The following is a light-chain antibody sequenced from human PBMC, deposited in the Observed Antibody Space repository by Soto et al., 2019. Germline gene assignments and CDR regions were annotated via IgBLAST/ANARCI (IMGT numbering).Light chain of an antibody. CDR3: SSYTSSSTLV. CDR1: SSDVGGYKY. V-gene: IGLV2-14*01. Sequence: QSALTQPPSASGSPGQSITISCTGTSSDVGGYKYVSWYQQHPGKAPKLIIFEVTRRPSGVPDRFSGSKSGNTASLTISGLQAEDEADYYRSSYTSSSTLVFGTGTKLTVL. CDR2: EVT. J-gene: IGLJ1*01.